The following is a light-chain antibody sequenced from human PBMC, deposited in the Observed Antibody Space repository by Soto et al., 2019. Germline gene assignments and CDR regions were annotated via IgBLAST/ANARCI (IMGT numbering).Light chain of an antibody. CDR1: SSNIGSKT. Sequence: QSVLTQPPSASGTPGQRVTISCSGSSSNIGSKTVNWYQQLPGTAPKLVIYNNNQRPSGVPDRFSGSKSGTSASLAISGLQSEDEADYYCAAWDDGLNGPYVFGTGTKLTVL. CDR3: AAWDDGLNGPYV. J-gene: IGLJ1*01. CDR2: NNN. V-gene: IGLV1-44*01.